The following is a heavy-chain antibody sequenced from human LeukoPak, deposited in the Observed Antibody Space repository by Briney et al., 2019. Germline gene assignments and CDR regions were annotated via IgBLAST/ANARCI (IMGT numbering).Heavy chain of an antibody. J-gene: IGHJ4*02. Sequence: GGTLRLSCAASGFTFSSYWMHWVRKAPGQGLGWVSAISGSGGSTSYADSAKGRLTTSSDNTKNNQYLQMNSPRADATAVCYFAKSGPGVLLCDFDYWGQGTLVTVSS. CDR3: AKSGPGVLLCDFDY. D-gene: IGHD1-26*01. V-gene: IGHV3-23*01. CDR1: GFTFSSYW. CDR2: ISGSGGST.